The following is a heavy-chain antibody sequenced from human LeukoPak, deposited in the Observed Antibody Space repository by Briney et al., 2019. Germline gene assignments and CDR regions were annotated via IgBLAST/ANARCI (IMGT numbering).Heavy chain of an antibody. CDR2: ISYDGTNK. Sequence: GGSLRLSCTASGFTFSNYAMLWVRQAPGKGLEWVAVISYDGTNKYYADSVRGRFTISRDNAKNSLYLQMNSLSAEDTAVYYCARARYCSSTGCRPFDAFDIWGRGTMVTGSS. CDR1: GFTFSNYA. CDR3: ARARYCSSTGCRPFDAFDI. J-gene: IGHJ3*02. D-gene: IGHD2-2*01. V-gene: IGHV3-30*04.